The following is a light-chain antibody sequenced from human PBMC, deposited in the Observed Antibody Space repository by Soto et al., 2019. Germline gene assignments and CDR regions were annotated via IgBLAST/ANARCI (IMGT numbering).Light chain of an antibody. CDR3: HQYGLSPRHP. Sequence: EIVLTQSPGTLSLSPGESAILSCRASQSVNSNYLAWYQQKPGQAPRLLIYGASSRATGVPNRFSGGGSGTDFTLTISSLEPEDFAVYYCHQYGLSPRHPFGQGTKVDIK. CDR2: GAS. V-gene: IGKV3-20*01. CDR1: QSVNSNY. J-gene: IGKJ2*01.